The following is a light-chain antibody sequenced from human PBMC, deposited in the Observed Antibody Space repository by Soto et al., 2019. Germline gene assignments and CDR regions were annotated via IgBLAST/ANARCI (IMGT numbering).Light chain of an antibody. Sequence: QSVLTQPPSASGTPGQRVTISCSGSNSNIGTNYVYWYQQLPGTAPKLLISSDSQRPSGVPDRFSGSKSGTSASLAISGLRSEDEADYHCATWDDSLRGVIFGGGTKLTVL. CDR1: NSNIGTNY. J-gene: IGLJ2*01. CDR2: SDS. V-gene: IGLV1-47*02. CDR3: ATWDDSLRGVI.